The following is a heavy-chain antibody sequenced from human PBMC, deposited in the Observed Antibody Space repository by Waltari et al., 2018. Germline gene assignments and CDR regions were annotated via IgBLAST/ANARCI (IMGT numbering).Heavy chain of an antibody. Sequence: QVQLQQWGAGLLKPSETLSLTCAVYGGSFSGYYWSWIRQPPGKGLEWIGEINHSGSTNYHPSLKSRVTIAVDTSKNQFSLKLSSVTAADTAVYYWARGRGDYIWGSYRSAVDYWGQGTLVTV. V-gene: IGHV4-34*01. D-gene: IGHD3-16*02. CDR1: GGSFSGYY. CDR3: ARGRGDYIWGSYRSAVDY. CDR2: INHSGST. J-gene: IGHJ4*02.